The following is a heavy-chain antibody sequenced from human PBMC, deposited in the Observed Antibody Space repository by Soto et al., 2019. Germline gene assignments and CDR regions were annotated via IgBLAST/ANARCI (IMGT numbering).Heavy chain of an antibody. CDR2: IFTSGNT. J-gene: IGHJ6*02. CDR1: GGSMNDYY. Sequence: QVQLQESGPGLVKPSETLSLTCTVSGGSMNDYYWSWIRQLAGKGLEWIGRIFTSGNTNYNPSLRSRLTMSVDTSTNQVSLRLTSVTAADTAVYYCASGRLVSRYYGLDVWGQGTTVTVSS. CDR3: ASGRLVSRYYGLDV. V-gene: IGHV4-4*07. D-gene: IGHD6-6*01.